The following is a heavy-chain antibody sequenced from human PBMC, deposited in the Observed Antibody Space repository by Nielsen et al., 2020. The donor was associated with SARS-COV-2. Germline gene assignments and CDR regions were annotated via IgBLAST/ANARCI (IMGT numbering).Heavy chain of an antibody. D-gene: IGHD1-26*01. CDR1: GGSFSGYY. CDR2: INHSGST. Sequence: SETLSLTCAVYGGSFSGYYWSWIRQPPGKGLEWIGEINHSGSTNYNPSLKSRVTISVDRSKNQFSLKLSSVTAADTAVYYCARGGRSYDYWGQGTLVTVSS. J-gene: IGHJ4*02. V-gene: IGHV4-34*01. CDR3: ARGGRSYDY.